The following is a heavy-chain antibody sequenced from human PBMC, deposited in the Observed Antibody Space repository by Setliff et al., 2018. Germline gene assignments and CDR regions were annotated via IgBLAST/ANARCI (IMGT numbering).Heavy chain of an antibody. V-gene: IGHV1-69*10. Sequence: GASVKVSCKASGGTFNTYGITWVRQAPAQGLEWMGGIIPGLGILDYAQKFQDRVTITADRSTSTAYMELSSLRSEDTAVYYCAGPFDVGPYPRPIDGLDLWGQGTRVTVSS. J-gene: IGHJ3*01. CDR3: AGPFDVGPYPRPIDGLDL. CDR2: IIPGLGIL. D-gene: IGHD3-9*01. CDR1: GGTFNTYG.